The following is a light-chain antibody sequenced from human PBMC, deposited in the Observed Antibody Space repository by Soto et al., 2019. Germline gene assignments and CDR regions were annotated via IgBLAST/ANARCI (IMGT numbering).Light chain of an antibody. V-gene: IGKV3-15*01. J-gene: IGKJ4*01. CDR3: QQYNNWPPLT. CDR1: QSVSSN. CDR2: GAS. Sequence: EIVMTQSPATLSVSPGERATLSCSASQSVSSNLAWYQQKPGQAPRLLIYGASTRATGIPARFSGSGSGTEFTLTISSLQFEDFVVYYCQQYNNWPPLTFGGGTKVEIK.